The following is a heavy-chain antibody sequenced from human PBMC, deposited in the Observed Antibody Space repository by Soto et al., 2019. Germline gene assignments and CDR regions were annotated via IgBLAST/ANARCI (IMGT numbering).Heavy chain of an antibody. Sequence: QVQLQQWGAGLLKPSETLSLTCAVYGGAFSGYYWSWIRQPPGKGLEWIGEINHSGSTNYNPSLNSRVTISVDTSKNQFALKLSSVTAADTAVYYCASGGYAPFQPWGQGTLVTVSS. J-gene: IGHJ1*01. D-gene: IGHD5-18*01. CDR2: INHSGST. CDR1: GGAFSGYY. CDR3: ASGGYAPFQP. V-gene: IGHV4-34*01.